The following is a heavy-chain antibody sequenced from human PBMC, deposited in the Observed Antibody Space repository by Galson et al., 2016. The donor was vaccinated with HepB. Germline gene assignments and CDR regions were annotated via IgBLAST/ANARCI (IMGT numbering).Heavy chain of an antibody. CDR1: GFVFSNFG. Sequence: SLRLSCAASGFVFSNFGLSWVRQAPGQGLEWVASISTRRTTYYSDSVQGRFTTSRDNSNNTLYLQMKGLRAEDTAVYYCAKERLVRRIFDHWGQGTLLTVSS. D-gene: IGHD1-1*01. J-gene: IGHJ4*02. CDR3: AKERLVRRIFDH. CDR2: ISTRRTT. V-gene: IGHV3-23*01.